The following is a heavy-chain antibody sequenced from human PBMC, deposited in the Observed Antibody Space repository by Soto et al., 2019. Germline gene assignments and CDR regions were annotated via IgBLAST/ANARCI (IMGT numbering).Heavy chain of an antibody. D-gene: IGHD5-18*01. CDR3: TTVWDTAIPPFDY. CDR1: GFTFSNAW. J-gene: IGHJ4*02. CDR2: IKSKTDGGTT. Sequence: EVQLVESGGGLVKPGGSLRLSCAASGFTFSNAWMSWVRQAPGKGLEWVGRIKSKTDGGTTDYAAPVKGRFTISRDDSKNTLYLQMNSLKTEDTAVYYGTTVWDTAIPPFDYWGQGTLVTVSS. V-gene: IGHV3-15*01.